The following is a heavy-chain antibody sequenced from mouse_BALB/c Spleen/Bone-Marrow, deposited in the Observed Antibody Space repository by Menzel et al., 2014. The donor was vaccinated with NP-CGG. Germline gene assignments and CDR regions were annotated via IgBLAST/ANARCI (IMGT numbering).Heavy chain of an antibody. J-gene: IGHJ2*01. CDR1: GFSLASYG. CDR2: IWAGGST. D-gene: IGHD1-1*01. CDR3: ARGDTLRGYYFDY. Sequence: QVQLQQSGPGLVAPSQSLSITCTVSGFSLASYGVHWVRQPPGKGLEWLGVIWAGGSTNYNSALMSRLNIRKGNSRSQVFLKVNSLQADDTAMYYCARGDTLRGYYFDYWGQGTTLTVSS. V-gene: IGHV2-9*02.